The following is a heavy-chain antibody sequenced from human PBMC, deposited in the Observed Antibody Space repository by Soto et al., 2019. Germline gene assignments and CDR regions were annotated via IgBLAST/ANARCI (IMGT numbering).Heavy chain of an antibody. CDR1: GYTFTGYY. CDR2: INPNSGGT. V-gene: IGHV1-2*02. D-gene: IGHD4-17*01. J-gene: IGHJ4*02. Sequence: ASVKLSCKASGYTFTGYYMHWVRQAPGQGLEWMGWINPNSGGTNYAQKFQGRVTMTRDTSISTAYMELSRLRSDDTAVYYCARRYYGLGFDYWGQGTLVIVSS. CDR3: ARRYYGLGFDY.